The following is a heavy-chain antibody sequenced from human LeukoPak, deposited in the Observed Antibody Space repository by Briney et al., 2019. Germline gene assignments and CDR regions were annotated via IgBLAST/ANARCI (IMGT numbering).Heavy chain of an antibody. CDR3: ARVTDPPNLYGGYVDY. CDR1: GFIFSDHY. V-gene: IGHV3-72*01. J-gene: IGHJ4*02. D-gene: IGHD4/OR15-4a*01. CDR2: IRKKANSYTT. Sequence: GGSLRLSCAASGFIFSDHYMDWVRQAPGKGLEWVVRIRKKANSYTTEYAASVRGRFTISRDDSKNSLYLQMNSLKTEDTAVYYCARVTDPPNLYGGYVDYWGQGTLVTVSS.